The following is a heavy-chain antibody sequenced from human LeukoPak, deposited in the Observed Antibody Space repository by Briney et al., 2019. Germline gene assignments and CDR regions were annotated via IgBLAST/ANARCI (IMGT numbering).Heavy chain of an antibody. CDR1: GYTFTCYY. V-gene: IGHV1-2*02. D-gene: IGHD5-12*01. CDR3: ARDVGYSQTDHY. Sequence: ASVKVSCKASGYTFTCYYMHWVRQAPGQGLEWMGWINPNSGGTNYAQKFQGRVTMTRDTSISTAYMELSRLRSDDTAVYYCARDVGYSQTDHYWGQGTLVTVSS. J-gene: IGHJ4*02. CDR2: INPNSGGT.